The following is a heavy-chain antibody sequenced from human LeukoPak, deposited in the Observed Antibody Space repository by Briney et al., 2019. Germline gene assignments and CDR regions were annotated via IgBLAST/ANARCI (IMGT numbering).Heavy chain of an antibody. CDR2: ISGSGGST. Sequence: GGSLRLSCAASGFTFSSYAMSWVRQAPGKGLEWVSAISGSGGSTYYADSVKGWFTISRDNSKNTLYLQMNSLRAEDTAVYYCAKDLAPSTLSGLFDYWGQGTLVTVSS. J-gene: IGHJ4*02. CDR3: AKDLAPSTLSGLFDY. D-gene: IGHD2-15*01. CDR1: GFTFSSYA. V-gene: IGHV3-23*01.